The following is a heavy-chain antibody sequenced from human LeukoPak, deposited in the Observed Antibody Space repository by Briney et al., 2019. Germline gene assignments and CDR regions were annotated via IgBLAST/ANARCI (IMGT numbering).Heavy chain of an antibody. J-gene: IGHJ4*02. V-gene: IGHV3-53*01. Sequence: GGSLRLSCAASGFTVSNYHMSWVRQAPGKGLEWVSVIYSGGSIYYADSVKGRVTISRDNSKNTVYLQMNSLRAEDTAVYYCAHTARVTTDYWGQGTLVTVSS. CDR3: AHTARVTTDY. D-gene: IGHD4-17*01. CDR1: GFTVSNYH. CDR2: IYSGGSI.